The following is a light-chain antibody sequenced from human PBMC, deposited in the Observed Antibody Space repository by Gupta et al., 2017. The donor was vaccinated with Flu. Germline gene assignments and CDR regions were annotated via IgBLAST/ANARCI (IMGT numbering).Light chain of an antibody. J-gene: IGKJ1*01. CDR1: QSVSNNY. CDR2: GVS. Sequence: EIALTQSPGTLSLSPGERVTLSCRASQSVSNNYLAWYQQKPGQAPRLLIYGVSSRATGIPDRFSGSGSGTDFTLTISRLEPEDCAVYYCQQYGNSPRTFGQGTKVEIK. CDR3: QQYGNSPRT. V-gene: IGKV3-20*01.